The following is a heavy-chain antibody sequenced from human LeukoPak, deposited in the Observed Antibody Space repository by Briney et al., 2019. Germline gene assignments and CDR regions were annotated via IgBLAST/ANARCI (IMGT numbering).Heavy chain of an antibody. V-gene: IGHV4-59*01. J-gene: IGHJ3*02. CDR3: ARVALDYDYVWGSYRGGFDI. CDR2: IYYSGST. D-gene: IGHD3-16*02. CDR1: GGSISSYY. Sequence: SETLSLTCAVSGGSISSYYWSWIRQPPGKGLEWIGYIYYSGSTNYNSSLKSRVTISVDTSKNQFSLKLSSVTAADTAVYYCARVALDYDYVWGSYRGGFDIWGQGTMVTVS.